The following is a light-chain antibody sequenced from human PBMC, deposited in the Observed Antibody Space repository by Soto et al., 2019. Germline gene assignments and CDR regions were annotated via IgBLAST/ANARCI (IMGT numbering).Light chain of an antibody. CDR1: QSVSRSY. V-gene: IGKV3-20*01. CDR3: QQYGSSPLT. J-gene: IGKJ4*01. CDR2: GAS. Sequence: EIVLTQSPGTLSLSPGERATLSCRASQSVSRSYFAWYQQKRGQAPRLLLYGASTRATGIPDRFSGSGSGTDFTLTISRLEPEDFAVYYCQQYGSSPLTFGGGTKV.